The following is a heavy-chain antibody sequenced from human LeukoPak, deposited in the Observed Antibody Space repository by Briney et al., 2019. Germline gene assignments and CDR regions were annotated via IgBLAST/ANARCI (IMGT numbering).Heavy chain of an antibody. V-gene: IGHV1-69*05. CDR2: IIPIFGTA. CDR3: ARMSGIVEVPAGGCTNGVCYAYMDV. D-gene: IGHD2-8*01. Sequence: SVKVSCKASGGTFSSYAISWVRQAPGQGLEWMGGIIPIFGTANYAQKFQGRVTITTDESTSTAYMELSSLRSEDTAVYYCARMSGIVEVPAGGCTNGVCYAYMDVWGKGTTVTVSS. J-gene: IGHJ6*03. CDR1: GGTFSSYA.